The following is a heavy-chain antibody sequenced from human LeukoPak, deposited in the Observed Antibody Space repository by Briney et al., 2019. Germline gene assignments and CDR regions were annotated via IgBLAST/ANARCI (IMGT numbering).Heavy chain of an antibody. CDR2: ISAYNGNT. CDR1: GYTFTSYG. Sequence: ASLTVSCKASGYTFTSYGISWVRQAPGQGLEWMGCISAYNGNTNYAQKLQGRVTMTTDTSTSTAYMELRSLRSDDTAVYYCARAPVDSSSWYVDYWGRGTLVTVSA. D-gene: IGHD6-13*01. J-gene: IGHJ4*02. CDR3: ARAPVDSSSWYVDY. V-gene: IGHV1-18*01.